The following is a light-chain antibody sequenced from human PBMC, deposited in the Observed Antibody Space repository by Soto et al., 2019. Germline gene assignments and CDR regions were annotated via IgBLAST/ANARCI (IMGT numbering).Light chain of an antibody. Sequence: QSALTQPASVSGSPGQSITISCTGTSSDIGDYDFVSWYQQRPGRAPKLMIYEVRYRPSGVSNRFSGSKSGNTASLTISGLQAEDEANYYCCSYTRTSNHYFFGGGTKLTVL. CDR1: SSDIGDYDF. J-gene: IGLJ1*01. V-gene: IGLV2-14*01. CDR2: EVR. CDR3: CSYTRTSNHYF.